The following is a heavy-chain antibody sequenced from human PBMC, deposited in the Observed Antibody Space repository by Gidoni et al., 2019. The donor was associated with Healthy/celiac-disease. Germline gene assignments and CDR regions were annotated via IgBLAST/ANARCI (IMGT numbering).Heavy chain of an antibody. CDR3: ARAGIVVVVAAPVAVPFDI. V-gene: IGHV3-30*04. D-gene: IGHD2-15*01. CDR2: ISYDGSNK. CDR1: GFPFRRYA. Sequence: QVQLVVSGGGLVQPGRSLRLSCEASGFPFRRYAMHWVRQAPGKGLEWGEVISYDGSNKYYADSVKCRFTISRDNSKNTLYLQMNSLRAEDTAVYYCARAGIVVVVAAPVAVPFDIWGQGTMVTVSS. J-gene: IGHJ3*02.